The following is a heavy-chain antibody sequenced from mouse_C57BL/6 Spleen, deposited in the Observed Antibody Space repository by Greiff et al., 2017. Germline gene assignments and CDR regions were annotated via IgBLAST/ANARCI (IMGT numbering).Heavy chain of an antibody. D-gene: IGHD3-3*01. V-gene: IGHV2-9-1*01. J-gene: IGHJ4*01. CDR1: GFSLTSYA. CDR2: IWTGGGT. CDR3: ARNCGVLGGYYYAMDY. Sequence: VQGVESGPGLVAPSQSLSITCTVSGFSLTSYAISWVRQPPGKGLEWLGVIWTGGGTNYNSALNSRLSISKDNSKSQVFLKMNSLQTDDTARYYCARNCGVLGGYYYAMDYWGQGTSVTVSS.